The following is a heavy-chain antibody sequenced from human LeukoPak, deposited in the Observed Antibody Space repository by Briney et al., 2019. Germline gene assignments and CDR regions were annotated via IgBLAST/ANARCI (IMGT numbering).Heavy chain of an antibody. CDR2: IYYSGST. J-gene: IGHJ4*02. Sequence: SETLSLTRTVSGGSISSSSYYGGWIRQPPGKGLEWIGSIYYSGSTYYNPSLKSRVTISVDTSKNQFSLKLSSVTAADTAVYYCARGHRGFDYWGKGTLVTVSS. CDR1: GGSISSSSYY. CDR3: ARGHRGFDY. V-gene: IGHV4-39*01. D-gene: IGHD1-26*01.